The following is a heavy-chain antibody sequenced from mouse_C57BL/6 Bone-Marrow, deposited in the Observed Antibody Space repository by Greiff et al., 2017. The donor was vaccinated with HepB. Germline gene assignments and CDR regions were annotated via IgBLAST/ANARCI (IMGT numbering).Heavy chain of an antibody. V-gene: IGHV1-69*01. J-gene: IGHJ3*01. CDR3: AREVYYDYDGFAY. D-gene: IGHD2-4*01. CDR1: GYTFTSYW. CDR2: IDPSDSYT. Sequence: VQLQQPGAELVMPGASVKLSCKASGYTFTSYWMHWVKQRPGQGLEWIGEIDPSDSYTNYNQKVKGKSTLTVDKSSSTAYMQLSSLTSEDSAVYYCAREVYYDYDGFAYWGQGTLVTVSA.